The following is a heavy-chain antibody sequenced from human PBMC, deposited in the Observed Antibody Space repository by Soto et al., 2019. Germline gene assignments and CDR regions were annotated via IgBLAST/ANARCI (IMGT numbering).Heavy chain of an antibody. CDR3: ARPVEPFYYYGMDV. CDR1: GFTFSTYA. CDR2: ISYAGNNK. J-gene: IGHJ6*02. Sequence: QVQLVESGGGVVQPGRSLRLSCAASGFTFSTYAMEWVRQAPGKGLDWVARISYAGNNKYYADSVRGRFTISRDNSKNTLYLQMNTMRPEDTALYFCARPVEPFYYYGMDVWGQGTTVTVSS. V-gene: IGHV3-30-3*01.